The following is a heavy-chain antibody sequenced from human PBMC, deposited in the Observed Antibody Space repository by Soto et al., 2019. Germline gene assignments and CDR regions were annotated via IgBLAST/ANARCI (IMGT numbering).Heavy chain of an antibody. CDR3: ARVPLGFATGHGMDV. J-gene: IGHJ6*02. V-gene: IGHV3-30-3*01. CDR2: ISFDGNTQ. D-gene: IGHD2-15*01. CDR1: GFTFRNHA. Sequence: QVQLVESGGGVVLPGRSLRLTCAVSGFTFRNHAMHWVRQAPGKGLEWVAVISFDGNTQYYADSVKGRFSVSRDNYEDSLFLQMDSLRAEDTAVYYCARVPLGFATGHGMDVWGHGTTVSVSS.